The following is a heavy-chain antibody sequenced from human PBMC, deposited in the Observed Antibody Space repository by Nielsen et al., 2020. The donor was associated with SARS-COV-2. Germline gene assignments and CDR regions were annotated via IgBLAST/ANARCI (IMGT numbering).Heavy chain of an antibody. D-gene: IGHD3-22*01. J-gene: IGHJ4*02. Sequence: GGSLRLSCAASGFTFSTYGMNWVRQAPGKELAWVAHINRDGSRTTYADSVKGRFTISRDNAENTLYLQMNSLRADDTAVYYCARDSWDSLRYFVHWGQGAQVTVSS. CDR2: INRDGSRT. CDR3: ARDSWDSLRYFVH. V-gene: IGHV3-74*01. CDR1: GFTFSTYG.